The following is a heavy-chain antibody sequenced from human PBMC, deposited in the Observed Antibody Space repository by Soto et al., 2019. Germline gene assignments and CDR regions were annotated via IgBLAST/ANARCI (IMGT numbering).Heavy chain of an antibody. Sequence: SETLSLTFAVSGVSLTSGNWWTWVRQSPQRGLEYIGEIFHDGTSNYYPSFERRVAMSVDTSRNQFSLKLTSVTAADTAVYFSERLVYETRLNYMYFDFWGPGTLVTAS. D-gene: IGHD3-10*01. CDR3: ERLVYETRLNYMYFDF. V-gene: IGHV4-4*02. J-gene: IGHJ4*02. CDR2: IFHDGTS. CDR1: GVSLTSGNW.